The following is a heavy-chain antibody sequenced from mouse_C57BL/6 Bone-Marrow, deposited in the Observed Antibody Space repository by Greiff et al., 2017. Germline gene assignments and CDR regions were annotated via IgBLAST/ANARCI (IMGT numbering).Heavy chain of an antibody. CDR3: ARRGVTTPFAY. CDR2: IWGVGST. V-gene: IGHV2-6*01. J-gene: IGHJ3*01. CDR1: GFSLTSYG. Sequence: VKLMESGPGLVAPSQSLSITCTVSGFSLTSYGVDWVRQSPGKGLEWLGVIWGVGSTNYNSALKSRLSISKDNSKSQVFLKMNSLQTDGTAMYXCARRGVTTPFAYWGQGTLVTVSA. D-gene: IGHD2-2*01.